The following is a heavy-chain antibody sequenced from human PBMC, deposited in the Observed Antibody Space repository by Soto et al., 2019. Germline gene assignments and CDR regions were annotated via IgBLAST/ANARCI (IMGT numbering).Heavy chain of an antibody. Sequence: ASVKVSCKASGYTFTNYGISWVRQAPGQGPEWMGWISVYNGNTNYAQKVQGKVTMTTDTYTSTAYMEMRSLRSDDTAVYYCARTIDYGANSVPDYWGQGTLVTVSS. CDR1: GYTFTNYG. CDR2: ISVYNGNT. CDR3: ARTIDYGANSVPDY. J-gene: IGHJ4*02. V-gene: IGHV1-18*04. D-gene: IGHD3-16*01.